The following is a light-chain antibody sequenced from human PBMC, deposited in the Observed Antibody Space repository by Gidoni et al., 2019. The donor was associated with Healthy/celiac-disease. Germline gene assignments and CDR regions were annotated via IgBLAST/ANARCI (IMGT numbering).Light chain of an antibody. CDR1: SLRSYY. CDR2: GKN. Sequence: SSELTQDPAVSVALGQTVRITFQGDSLRSYYARWYQQKPGKAPVLVIYGKNNRPSGIPDRFSGSSSGNTASFTLTGAQAEDEADYYCNSRDSSGNHPFGTGTKVTVL. CDR3: NSRDSSGNHP. J-gene: IGLJ1*01. V-gene: IGLV3-19*01.